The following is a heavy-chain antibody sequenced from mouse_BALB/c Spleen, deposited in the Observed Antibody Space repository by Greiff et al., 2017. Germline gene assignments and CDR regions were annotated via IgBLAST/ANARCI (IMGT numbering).Heavy chain of an antibody. Sequence: EVKLMESGPGLVKPSQSLSLTCTVTGYSITSDYAWNWIRQFPGNKLEWMGYISYSGSTSYNPSLKSRISITRDTSKNQFFLQLNSVTTEDTATYYCAREEYGNYGFDYWGQGTTLTVSS. D-gene: IGHD2-10*02. V-gene: IGHV3-2*02. J-gene: IGHJ2*01. CDR2: ISYSGST. CDR1: GYSITSDYA. CDR3: AREEYGNYGFDY.